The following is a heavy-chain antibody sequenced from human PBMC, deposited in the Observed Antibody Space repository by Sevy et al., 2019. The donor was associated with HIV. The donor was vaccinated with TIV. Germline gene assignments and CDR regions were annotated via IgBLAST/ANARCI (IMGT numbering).Heavy chain of an antibody. CDR3: AGDFMPVASAGTGALGV. V-gene: IGHV3-11*05. CDR2: ISSRSSEI. D-gene: IGHD6-13*01. J-gene: IGHJ6*02. Sequence: GGSLRLSCVASGFIFRDRHMSWIRQAPGKGLEWVSFISSRSSEINYADSVKGRFTVSRDNAKNSLYLQMNSLRAEDTAVYYCAGDFMPVASAGTGALGVWGQGTAVTVSS. CDR1: GFIFRDRH.